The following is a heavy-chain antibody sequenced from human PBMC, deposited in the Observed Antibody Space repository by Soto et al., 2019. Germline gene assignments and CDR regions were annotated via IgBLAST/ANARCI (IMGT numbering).Heavy chain of an antibody. Sequence: SETLSLTCTVSGDSLSSSGDYWTWIRQYPGKGLEWIGYMYNSGKTYYNPSLTSRLTISVDTSKNQFSLKLTSVTAADTAVYYCARDPGDGYNYDFWGQGTLVTVSS. J-gene: IGHJ4*02. V-gene: IGHV4-31*03. CDR3: ARDPGDGYNYDF. D-gene: IGHD5-12*01. CDR2: MYNSGKT. CDR1: GDSLSSSGDY.